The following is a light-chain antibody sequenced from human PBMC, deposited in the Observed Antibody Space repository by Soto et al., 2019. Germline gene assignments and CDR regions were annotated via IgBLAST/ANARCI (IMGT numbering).Light chain of an antibody. CDR2: DVT. Sequence: QSALTQPASVSGSPGQSITISCPGANSDIGSYNYVSWYQQHPGKAPKLLIYDVTKWPSGVSNRFSGSKSGNTASLTISGLQAEDEADYYCSSYTSASTLVFGGGTKLTVL. J-gene: IGLJ2*01. CDR3: SSYTSASTLV. CDR1: NSDIGSYNY. V-gene: IGLV2-14*01.